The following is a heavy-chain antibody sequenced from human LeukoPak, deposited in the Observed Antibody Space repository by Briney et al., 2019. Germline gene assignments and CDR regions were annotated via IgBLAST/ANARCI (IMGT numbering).Heavy chain of an antibody. Sequence: GASVRISCKASGGTFSSYAISWVRQAPGQGIEWMGRIIPILGIANYAQKFQGRVTITADKSTSTAYMELSSLRSEDTAVYYCARGPGEPGIAVAGTDLFDYWGQGTLVTVSS. D-gene: IGHD6-19*01. CDR1: GGTFSSYA. CDR3: ARGPGEPGIAVAGTDLFDY. J-gene: IGHJ4*02. CDR2: IIPILGIA. V-gene: IGHV1-69*04.